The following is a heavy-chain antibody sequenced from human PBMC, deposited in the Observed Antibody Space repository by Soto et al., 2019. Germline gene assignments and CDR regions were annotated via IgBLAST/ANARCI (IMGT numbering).Heavy chain of an antibody. CDR3: ARDGIQLWD. CDR1: GFTFSSYG. Sequence: QVQLVESGGGVVQPGRSLRLSCAASGFTFSSYGMHWVRQAPGKGLEWVAVIWYDGSNKYYADSVKGRFTISRDNSKNTLYLQMNSRRAEDTAVYYCARDGIQLWDWGQGTLVTVSS. D-gene: IGHD5-18*01. J-gene: IGHJ4*02. V-gene: IGHV3-33*01. CDR2: IWYDGSNK.